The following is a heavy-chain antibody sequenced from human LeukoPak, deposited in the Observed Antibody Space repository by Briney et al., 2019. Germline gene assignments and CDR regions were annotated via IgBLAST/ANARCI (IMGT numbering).Heavy chain of an antibody. CDR2: IRYDGSNK. CDR3: AKGPYYYDSSGYLDY. CDR1: GFTFSSYG. V-gene: IGHV3-30*02. D-gene: IGHD3-22*01. Sequence: PSGGSLRLSCAASGFTFSSYGMHWVRQAPGKGLEWVAFIRYDGSNKYYADSVKGRFTISRDNSKNTLYLQMNSLRAEDTAVYYCAKGPYYYDSSGYLDYWGQGTLVTVSS. J-gene: IGHJ4*02.